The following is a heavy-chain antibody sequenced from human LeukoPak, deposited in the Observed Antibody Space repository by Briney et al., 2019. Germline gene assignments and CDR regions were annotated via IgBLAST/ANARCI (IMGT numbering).Heavy chain of an antibody. CDR2: ISSSSSYI. CDR3: AREFLENYDILTGYYLS. J-gene: IGHJ5*02. Sequence: GGSLRLSCAASGFTFSSYSMNWVRQAPGKGLEWVSSISSSSSYIYYADSVKGRFTISRDNAKNSLCLQMNSLRAEDTAVYYCAREFLENYDILTGYYLSWGQGTLVTVSS. D-gene: IGHD3-9*01. CDR1: GFTFSSYS. V-gene: IGHV3-21*01.